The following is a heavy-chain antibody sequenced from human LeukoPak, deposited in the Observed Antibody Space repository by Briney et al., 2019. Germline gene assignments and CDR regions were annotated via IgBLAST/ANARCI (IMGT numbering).Heavy chain of an antibody. D-gene: IGHD6-13*01. CDR3: AKEGRIAAAGTRFDY. CDR2: IRYDGSNK. V-gene: IGHV3-30*02. J-gene: IGHJ4*02. Sequence: PGGSLRLSCAASGFTFSSYGMHWVRQAPGKGLEWVAFIRYDGSNKYYADSVKGRFTISRDNSKNTLYLQMNSLRAEDTAVYYCAKEGRIAAAGTRFDYWGQGTLVTVSS. CDR1: GFTFSSYG.